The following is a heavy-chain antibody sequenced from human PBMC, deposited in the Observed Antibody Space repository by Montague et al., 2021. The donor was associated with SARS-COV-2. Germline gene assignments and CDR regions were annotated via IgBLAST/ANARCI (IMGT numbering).Heavy chain of an antibody. CDR3: ARETTVQYYYAMDV. J-gene: IGHJ6*02. V-gene: IGHV3-13*04. CDR2: IDTAGHT. D-gene: IGHD3-16*01. CDR1: GFSFSNYD. Sequence: SLRLSCAASGFSFSNYDMYWVRQATGKGLERVSGIDTAGHTYYPGSVKGRFAISRENANNSLYLQMNSLRDGDTAVYYCARETTVQYYYAMDVWGQGTTVTVSS.